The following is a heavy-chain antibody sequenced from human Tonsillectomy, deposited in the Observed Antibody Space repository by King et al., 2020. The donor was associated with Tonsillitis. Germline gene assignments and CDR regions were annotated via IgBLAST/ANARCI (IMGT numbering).Heavy chain of an antibody. V-gene: IGHV3-30*01. CDR3: ARENYYYSSGYFDY. Sequence: QVQLVESGGGVVQPGRSLRLSCAPSGFTFSSYAMHWVRQAPGKGLEWVAVISYDGTNKYYADSVKGRFTISRANSKNTLYLQMNSLRAEDTAVYYCARENYYYSSGYFDYWGQGTLVTVSS. CDR1: GFTFSSYA. D-gene: IGHD3-22*01. CDR2: ISYDGTNK. J-gene: IGHJ4*02.